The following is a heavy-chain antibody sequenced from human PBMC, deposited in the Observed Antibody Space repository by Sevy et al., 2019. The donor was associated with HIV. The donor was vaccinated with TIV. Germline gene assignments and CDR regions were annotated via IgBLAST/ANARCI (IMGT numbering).Heavy chain of an antibody. V-gene: IGHV3-33*01. CDR2: IWSDGAYQ. J-gene: IGHJ5*02. CDR3: ARRPTDQSGSYWFDP. Sequence: GGSLRLSCAATGFTFSNYAMHWVRQAPGKGLEWVAIIWSDGAYQYHGDSVKGRFTISRDNSKNTLYLQMNNVRVEDTAVYYCARRPTDQSGSYWFDPWGQGTLVTVSS. D-gene: IGHD1-26*01. CDR1: GFTFSNYA.